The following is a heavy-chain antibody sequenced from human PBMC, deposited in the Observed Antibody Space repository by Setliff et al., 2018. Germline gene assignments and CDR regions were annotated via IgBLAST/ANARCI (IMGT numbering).Heavy chain of an antibody. D-gene: IGHD6-19*01. V-gene: IGHV4-61*09. CDR3: ARAISGWYSAHYYYMDV. Sequence: PSETLSLTCSVSGGSISSGSDYWTWTRQPAGKGLEWIGHIYTSGSTNYNPSLKSRVTISVDASKNQLSLNLRSVTAADTAVYYCARAISGWYSAHYYYMDVWGKGTKVTVSS. CDR1: GGSISSGSDY. J-gene: IGHJ6*03. CDR2: IYTSGST.